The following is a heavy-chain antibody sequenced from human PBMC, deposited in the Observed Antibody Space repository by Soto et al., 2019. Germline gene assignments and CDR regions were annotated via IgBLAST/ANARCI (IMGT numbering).Heavy chain of an antibody. CDR3: ATLVSVVVVAATPYYLDY. V-gene: IGHV3-23*01. CDR2: ISGSGGST. CDR1: GFTFSSYA. J-gene: IGHJ4*02. Sequence: EVQLLESGGGLVQPGGSLRLSCAASGFTFSSYAMSWVRQAPGKGLEWVSAISGSGGSTYYADSVKGRFTISRDNSKNTLYLQMNRLRAEDTAVYYCATLVSVVVVAATPYYLDYWGQGTLVTVSS. D-gene: IGHD2-15*01.